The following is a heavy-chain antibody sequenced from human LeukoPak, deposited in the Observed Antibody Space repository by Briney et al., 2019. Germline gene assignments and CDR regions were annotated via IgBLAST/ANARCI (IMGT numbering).Heavy chain of an antibody. J-gene: IGHJ5*02. CDR2: IYYSGST. D-gene: IGHD6-19*01. CDR1: GGSVSSGSYY. V-gene: IGHV4-61*01. CDR3: ARIGIAVAGSSLDWFDP. Sequence: SETLSLTCTVSGGSVSSGSYYWSWIRQPPGKGLEWIGYIYYSGSTNYNPSLKSRVTISVDTSKNQFSLKLSSVTAADTAVYYCARIGIAVAGSSLDWFDPWGQGTLVTVSS.